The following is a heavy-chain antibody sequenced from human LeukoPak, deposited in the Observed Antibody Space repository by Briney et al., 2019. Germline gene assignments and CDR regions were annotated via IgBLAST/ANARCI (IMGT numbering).Heavy chain of an antibody. V-gene: IGHV4-39*01. D-gene: IGHD5-18*01. Sequence: SETLSLTCTVSGGSINSNLDYWGWLRQPPGKGLDWIGSLYYSGSTYYNPSLKSRVTISVDTSKNQFSLKLSSVTAADTAVYYCARRLGYSYGIDYWGQGTLVTVSS. CDR1: GGSINSNLDY. CDR2: LYYSGST. CDR3: ARRLGYSYGIDY. J-gene: IGHJ4*02.